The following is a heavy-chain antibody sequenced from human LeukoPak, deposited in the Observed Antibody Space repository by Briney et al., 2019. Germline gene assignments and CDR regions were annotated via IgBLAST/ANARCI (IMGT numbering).Heavy chain of an antibody. V-gene: IGHV4-34*01. Sequence: TSETLPLTCAVYGGSFSGYYWSWIRQPPGKGLEWIGEINHSGSTNYNPSLKSRVTISVDTSKNQFSLKLSSVTAADTAVYYCVRGRGTYNYGGNSADYWGQGTLVTVSS. J-gene: IGHJ4*02. D-gene: IGHD4-23*01. CDR3: VRGRGTYNYGGNSADY. CDR2: INHSGST. CDR1: GGSFSGYY.